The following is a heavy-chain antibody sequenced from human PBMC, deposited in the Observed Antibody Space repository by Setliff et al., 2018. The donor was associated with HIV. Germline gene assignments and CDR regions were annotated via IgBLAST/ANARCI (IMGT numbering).Heavy chain of an antibody. CDR1: GYTFTSFG. D-gene: IGHD3-10*01. CDR3: ATVRTQTGINMVRGRLTDPSRYPLDY. J-gene: IGHJ4*02. CDR2: ISLYNDET. V-gene: IGHV1-18*01. Sequence: ASVKVSCKASGYTFTSFGLSWVRQAPGPGLEWMAWISLYNDETNLAPGFRGRFTRTTDTSTRTAYMELTSLTSDDTAVYYWATVRTQTGINMVRGRLTDPSRYPLDYWGQGTLVTVSS.